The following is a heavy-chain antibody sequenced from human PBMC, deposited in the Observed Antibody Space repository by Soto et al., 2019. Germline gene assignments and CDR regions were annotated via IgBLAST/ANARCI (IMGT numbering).Heavy chain of an antibody. CDR1: GYTFTSYD. V-gene: IGHV1-8*01. CDR2: MNPNTGNS. J-gene: IGHJ4*02. CDR3: ARDGARYCGGDCYTDY. D-gene: IGHD2-21*02. Sequence: GASVKVSCKASGYTFTSYDIYWVRQATGQGLEWMGWMNPNTGNSGYAQKLQGRVTMTTDTSTSTAYMELRSLRSDDTAVYYCARDGARYCGGDCYTDYWGQGALVTVSS.